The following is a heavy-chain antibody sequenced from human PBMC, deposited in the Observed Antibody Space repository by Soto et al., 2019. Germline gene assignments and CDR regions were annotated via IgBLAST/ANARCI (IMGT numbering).Heavy chain of an antibody. CDR1: GYTLSSNG. J-gene: IGHJ6*02. D-gene: IGHD6-6*01. CDR2: ISTNNGNT. CDR3: VRDDGGLVRYYYHGWDV. V-gene: IGHV1-18*04. Sequence: QVQLVQSGAEVKKPGASVRVSCKASGYTLSSNGISWVRQAPGQRFEWMGWISTNNGNTNYAQQFQRRISITTDTSTKTAYMELRNLRSDDTAVYYCVRDDGGLVRYYYHGWDVWGQGTTVTVTS.